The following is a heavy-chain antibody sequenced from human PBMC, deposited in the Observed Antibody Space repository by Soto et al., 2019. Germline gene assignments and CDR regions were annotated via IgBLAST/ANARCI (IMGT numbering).Heavy chain of an antibody. Sequence: PGGSLRLSCVASGLTFNNAWMNWVRQAPGKGLEWVGRIRSKSDGGTTDYAAPVKGRFTISRDDSKNMVDLQMSSLKTEDTAIYYCTTYSGAAFEYWGQGALVTGSS. CDR2: IRSKSDGGTT. CDR1: GLTFNNAW. D-gene: IGHD1-26*01. V-gene: IGHV3-15*01. CDR3: TTYSGAAFEY. J-gene: IGHJ4*02.